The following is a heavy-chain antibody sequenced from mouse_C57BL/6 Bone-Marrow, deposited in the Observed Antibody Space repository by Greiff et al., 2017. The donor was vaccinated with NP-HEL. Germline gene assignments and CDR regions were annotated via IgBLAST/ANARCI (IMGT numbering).Heavy chain of an antibody. J-gene: IGHJ3*01. V-gene: IGHV7-4*01. D-gene: IGHD2-2*01. Sequence: EVKLVESGGGLVQPGASLCLTWAASGFTFTDYYMSWVRQSPGKAPEWLAVIRNRANGYTTEYTVSVKGRFTMSRDNSQNILYLQMNTLRAEDSATYYCVKAVYGYDAWFAYWGRGTLVTVSA. CDR3: VKAVYGYDAWFAY. CDR2: IRNRANGYTT. CDR1: GFTFTDYY.